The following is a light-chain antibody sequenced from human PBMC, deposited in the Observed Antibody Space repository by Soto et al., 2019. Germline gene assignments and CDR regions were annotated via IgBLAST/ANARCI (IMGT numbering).Light chain of an antibody. CDR1: QSVSDY. J-gene: IGKJ5*01. V-gene: IGKV3-11*01. CDR3: QQRDDWPIT. Sequence: EIVLTQSPATLSLSPGERATLSCRASQSVSDYVAWYQQKPGQAPRLLIYDASNRATGIPARFSGGGSGTDFTLNISSLEPEDFALYYCQQRDDWPITFGQGTRLEIK. CDR2: DAS.